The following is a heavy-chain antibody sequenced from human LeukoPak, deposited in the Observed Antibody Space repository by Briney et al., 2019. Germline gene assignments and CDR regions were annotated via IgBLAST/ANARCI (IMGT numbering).Heavy chain of an antibody. D-gene: IGHD2-21*02. J-gene: IGHJ4*02. CDR3: VKSSSSQTAEDF. CDR2: IQYDGINK. Sequence: GGSLRLSCAASGFDFSNYGMHWVRQAPGKGLEWVTFIQYDGINKYYGDSVRGRFTISRDNSKNTLYLQMHSLRVEDTAMYYCVKSSSSQTAEDFWGQGTLVTLSS. V-gene: IGHV3-30*02. CDR1: GFDFSNYG.